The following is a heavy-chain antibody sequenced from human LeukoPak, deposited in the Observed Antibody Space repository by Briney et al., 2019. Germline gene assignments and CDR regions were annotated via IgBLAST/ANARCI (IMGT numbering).Heavy chain of an antibody. D-gene: IGHD2-8*02. CDR1: GFTVGSNY. J-gene: IGHJ6*03. Sequence: GGSLRLSCAASGFTVGSNYMSWVRQAPGKGLEWVSVIYSGGGTDYADSVKGRFTISRDNSKNTLYLQMNSLRAEDTAVYYCARGPFTGYYYYYMDVWGKGTTVTVSS. CDR2: IYSGGGT. V-gene: IGHV3-53*05. CDR3: ARGPFTGYYYYYMDV.